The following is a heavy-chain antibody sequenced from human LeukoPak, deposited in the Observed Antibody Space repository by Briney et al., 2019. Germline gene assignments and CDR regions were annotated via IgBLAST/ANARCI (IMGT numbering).Heavy chain of an antibody. CDR2: MNPNSGNT. CDR1: GYTFTSYD. V-gene: IGHV1-8*01. Sequence: GASVKVSCKASGYTFTSYDINWVRQATGQGLEWMGWMNPNSGNTGYAQKFQGRVTMTRNTSISTAYMELSSLRSEDTAVYYCARSGVKLRYFDWLPHHYGMDVWGQGTTVTVSS. J-gene: IGHJ6*02. D-gene: IGHD3-9*01. CDR3: ARSGVKLRYFDWLPHHYGMDV.